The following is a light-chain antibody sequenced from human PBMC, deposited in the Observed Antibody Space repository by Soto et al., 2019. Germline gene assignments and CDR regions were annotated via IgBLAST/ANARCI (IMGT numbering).Light chain of an antibody. CDR1: QSLLHSNGYNY. CDR2: LGS. V-gene: IGKV2-28*01. CDR3: MQALQIQNT. Sequence: DIVMTQSPLSLPVTPGEPASISCRSSQSLLHSNGYNYLDWYLQKPGQSPQLLIYLGSNRASGVPDRFSGSGSGTDFTLKISRVEAEDVGVYYCMQALQIQNTFGQGTKLEIK. J-gene: IGKJ2*01.